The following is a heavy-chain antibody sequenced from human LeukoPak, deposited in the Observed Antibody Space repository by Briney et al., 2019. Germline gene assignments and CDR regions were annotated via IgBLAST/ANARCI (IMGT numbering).Heavy chain of an antibody. V-gene: IGHV4-59*08. Sequence: SETLSLTCTVSGGSISSYYWSWIRQPPGQGLEWVGYIYYSGSTNYNPYLKSRVTISVDTSKNQFSLKLSSVTAAYTAVYYRARHPLIAHFDYWGQGTLVTVSS. CDR1: GGSISSYY. D-gene: IGHD3-22*01. CDR2: IYYSGST. J-gene: IGHJ4*02. CDR3: ARHPLIAHFDY.